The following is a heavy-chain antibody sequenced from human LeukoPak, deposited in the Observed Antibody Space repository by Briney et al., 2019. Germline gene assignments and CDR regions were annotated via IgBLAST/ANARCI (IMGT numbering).Heavy chain of an antibody. CDR3: ARGAGYSSGWYVQR. V-gene: IGHV4-34*01. D-gene: IGHD6-19*01. J-gene: IGHJ4*02. Sequence: SETLSLTCTVSGGSISSYYWSWIRQPPGKGLEWIGEINHSGSTNYNPSLKSRVTISVDTSKNQFSLKLSSVTAADTAVYYCARGAGYSSGWYVQRWGRGTLVTVSS. CDR2: INHSGST. CDR1: GGSISSYY.